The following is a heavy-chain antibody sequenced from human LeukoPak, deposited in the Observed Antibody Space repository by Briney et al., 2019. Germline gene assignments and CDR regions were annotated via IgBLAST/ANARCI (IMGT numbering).Heavy chain of an antibody. CDR2: IYSGGTT. Sequence: GGSLRLSCAASEFTVSSYYMSWVRQAPGKGLEWVSVIYSGGTTYYADSVKGRFTISRDNSKNTLYLQMNILRAEDTAVYYCARAVGPVRRYFDYWGQGTLVTVSS. D-gene: IGHD4-23*01. J-gene: IGHJ4*02. CDR1: EFTVSSYY. CDR3: ARAVGPVRRYFDY. V-gene: IGHV3-66*01.